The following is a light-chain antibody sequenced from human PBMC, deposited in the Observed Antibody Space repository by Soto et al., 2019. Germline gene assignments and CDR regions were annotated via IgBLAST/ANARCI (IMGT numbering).Light chain of an antibody. Sequence: IQMTQSPSTLSASVVDRVTITFRASQSISSWLAWYQQKPGKAPKLLIYDASSLESGVPSRFSGSGSGTEFTLTISSLQPDDFATYYCQQYNSYSSTFGQGTKVDIK. J-gene: IGKJ1*01. CDR3: QQYNSYSST. V-gene: IGKV1-5*01. CDR2: DAS. CDR1: QSISSW.